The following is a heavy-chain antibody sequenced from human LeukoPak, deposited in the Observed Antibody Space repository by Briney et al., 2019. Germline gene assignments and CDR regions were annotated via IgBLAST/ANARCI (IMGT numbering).Heavy chain of an antibody. D-gene: IGHD6-13*01. Sequence: GGSLRLSCAASGFTFSSYAMSWVRQAPGKGLEWVAVIWYDGSNKYYADSVKGRFTISRDNSKNTLYLQMNSLRAEDTAVYYCARGRETYSSSWFFDYWGQGTLVTVSS. V-gene: IGHV3-33*08. CDR1: GFTFSSYA. CDR3: ARGRETYSSSWFFDY. J-gene: IGHJ4*02. CDR2: IWYDGSNK.